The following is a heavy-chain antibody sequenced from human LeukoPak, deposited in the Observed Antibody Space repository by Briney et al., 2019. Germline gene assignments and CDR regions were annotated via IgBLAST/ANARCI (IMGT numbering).Heavy chain of an antibody. V-gene: IGHV4-59*01. CDR3: ADGSYFDY. Sequence: SETLSLTCSVSGGSISSYYWSWIRQPPGKGLEWIGYIYYSGSANCNPSLKSRVTISVDTSKNQFSLKLSSVTAADTAVYYCADGSYFDYWGQGTLVTVSS. J-gene: IGHJ4*02. CDR2: IYYSGSA. D-gene: IGHD1-14*01. CDR1: GGSISSYY.